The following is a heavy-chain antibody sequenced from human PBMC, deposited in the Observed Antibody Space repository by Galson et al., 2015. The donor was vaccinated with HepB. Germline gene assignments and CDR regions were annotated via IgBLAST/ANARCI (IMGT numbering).Heavy chain of an antibody. V-gene: IGHV1-18*01. D-gene: IGHD3-3*01. CDR3: ARDSPDLRFSGDQDV. Sequence: SVKVSCKASGYTFTSYGISWVRQAPGQGLEWMGWISAYNGNTNYAQKLQGRVTMTTDTSTSTAYMELRSLRSDDTAVYYCARDSPDLRFSGDQDVWGKGTTVTVSS. J-gene: IGHJ6*04. CDR1: GYTFTSYG. CDR2: ISAYNGNT.